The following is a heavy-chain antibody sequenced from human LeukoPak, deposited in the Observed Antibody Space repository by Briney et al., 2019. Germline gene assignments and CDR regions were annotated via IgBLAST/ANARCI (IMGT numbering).Heavy chain of an antibody. V-gene: IGHV1-2*02. CDR2: INPHSGGT. CDR1: GYTFNDYY. J-gene: IGHJ4*02. D-gene: IGHD2-2*01. Sequence: GASAKVSCKASGYTFNDYYMHWVRLAPGQGLEWMGWINPHSGGTNYAQKFQGGVTMTRDTSITTAYMELSSLRSDDTAVYYCARDVGEYCSSTNCYASHYWGQGTLVTVSS. CDR3: ARDVGEYCSSTNCYASHY.